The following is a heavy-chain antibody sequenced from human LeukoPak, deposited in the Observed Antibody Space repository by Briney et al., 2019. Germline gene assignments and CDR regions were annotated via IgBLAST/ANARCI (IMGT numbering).Heavy chain of an antibody. CDR2: IDYSGSS. D-gene: IGHD6-19*01. V-gene: IGHV4-39*07. Sequence: SETLSLTCTVSGDSSTNSIYYWAWIRQPPGKGLEWIGSIDYSGSSYYNPSLTNRATISIDTSKNQFSLKLTSVTAADTAVYYCAREYTLYRSGWFLDYWGLGTVVTVSS. CDR1: GDSSTNSIYY. J-gene: IGHJ4*02. CDR3: AREYTLYRSGWFLDY.